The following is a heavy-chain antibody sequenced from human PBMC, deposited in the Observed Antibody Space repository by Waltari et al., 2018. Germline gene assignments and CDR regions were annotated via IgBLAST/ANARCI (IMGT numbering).Heavy chain of an antibody. D-gene: IGHD6-6*01. V-gene: IGHV1-18*01. Sequence: QVQLVQSGAEVKKPGASVQVACQASCYPFPSYGTSWVRKAPGQGLEWMGWISAYNGNTNYAQKLHGRVTMTTDTSTSTAYMELSSLRSEDTAVYYCARYRARPSMWEYYFDYWGQGTLVTVSS. CDR2: ISAYNGNT. CDR3: ARYRARPSMWEYYFDY. CDR1: CYPFPSYG. J-gene: IGHJ4*02.